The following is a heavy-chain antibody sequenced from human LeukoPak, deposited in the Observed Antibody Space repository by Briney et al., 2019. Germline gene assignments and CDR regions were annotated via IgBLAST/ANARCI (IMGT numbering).Heavy chain of an antibody. D-gene: IGHD2-15*01. CDR1: GFTFSSYG. CDR2: IRYDGSNK. CDR3: AREAPGGYLDY. J-gene: IGHJ4*02. V-gene: IGHV3-30*02. Sequence: GGSLRLSCAASGFTFSSYGMHWVRQAPGKGLEWVAFIRYDGSNKYYADSVKGRFTISRDNSKNTLYLHVNSLRPEDTAVYYCAREAPGGYLDYWGQGTLVTVSS.